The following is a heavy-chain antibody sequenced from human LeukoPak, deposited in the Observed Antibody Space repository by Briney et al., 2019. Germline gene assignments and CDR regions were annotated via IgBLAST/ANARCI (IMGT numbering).Heavy chain of an antibody. Sequence: GGSLKLSCSASGLTFSVSAIHWVRQASGKGLEWVGRIKTKADNYATAYAAPVKGRFTISRDDSTNTAYLQMNSLKTEDTAVYYCTHPAYYYNVDVWGKGTTVTVSS. CDR2: IKTKADNYAT. CDR1: GLTFSVSA. CDR3: THPAYYYNVDV. D-gene: IGHD6-25*01. J-gene: IGHJ6*04. V-gene: IGHV3-73*01.